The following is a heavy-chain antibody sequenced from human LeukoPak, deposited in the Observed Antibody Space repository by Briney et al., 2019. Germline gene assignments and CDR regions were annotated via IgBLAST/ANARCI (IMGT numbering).Heavy chain of an antibody. D-gene: IGHD7-27*01. Sequence: PAGSLSLSCAASGFTFSSYWLSWIRQAPGKGLEWVANIKQDGSEKQYVDSVKGRFAISRDNAENSVYLQMNSLKAEDTAVHYCGRFTRSGDSVYWGQGTLVTVSS. V-gene: IGHV3-7*04. CDR2: IKQDGSEK. CDR1: GFTFSSYW. CDR3: GRFTRSGDSVY. J-gene: IGHJ4*02.